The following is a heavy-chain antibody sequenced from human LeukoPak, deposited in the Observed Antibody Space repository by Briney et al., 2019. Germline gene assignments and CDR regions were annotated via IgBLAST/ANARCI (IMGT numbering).Heavy chain of an antibody. CDR2: IYSGGST. Sequence: GGSLRLSCAASGFTVSSNYMSWVRQAPGKGPEWVSVIYSGGSTYYADSVKGRFTISRDNSKNTLYLQMNSLRAEDTAVYYCAREAYCGGDCYYFDYWGQGTLVTVSS. V-gene: IGHV3-66*02. J-gene: IGHJ4*02. CDR1: GFTVSSNY. CDR3: AREAYCGGDCYYFDY. D-gene: IGHD2-21*01.